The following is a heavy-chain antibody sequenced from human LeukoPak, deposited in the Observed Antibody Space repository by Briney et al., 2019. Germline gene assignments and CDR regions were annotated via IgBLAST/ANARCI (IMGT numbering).Heavy chain of an antibody. J-gene: IGHJ4*02. CDR3: AKAYGSNGYFQLPIDF. CDR2: ITAGGDSI. CDR1: GFTFSSNA. D-gene: IGHD3-22*01. V-gene: IGHV3-23*01. Sequence: GGSLRLSCTASGFTFSSNAMTWVRLAPGKGLECVSAITAGGDSIYYADSVQGRFTTSRDTSQNRLYLQLNSLRAEDTAVYYCAKAYGSNGYFQLPIDFWGQGTLVTVSS.